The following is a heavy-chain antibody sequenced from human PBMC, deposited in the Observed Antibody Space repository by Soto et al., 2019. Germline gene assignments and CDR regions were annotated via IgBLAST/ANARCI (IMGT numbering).Heavy chain of an antibody. Sequence: PSETLSLTCTVSGGSVRSGDYYWSWIRQPPGKGLEWIGYIYYSGSTYYNPSLRSRVTISVDTSKNHFSLKLSSVTAADTAVYYCARGYYYDSSGSPYYFDYWGQGTLVTVSS. J-gene: IGHJ4*02. D-gene: IGHD3-22*01. CDR3: ARGYYYDSSGSPYYFDY. CDR1: GGSVRSGDYY. CDR2: IYYSGST. V-gene: IGHV4-30-4*01.